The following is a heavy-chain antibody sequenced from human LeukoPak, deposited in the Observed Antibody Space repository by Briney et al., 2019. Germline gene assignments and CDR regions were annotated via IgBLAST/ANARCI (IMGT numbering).Heavy chain of an antibody. CDR3: ARDNYYDSSGYSLGYYYYYMDV. CDR1: GFTFSSYG. Sequence: GGSLRLSCAASGFTFSSYGMSCVRQAPGKGLDWVSGISGSGGTTIYADSVKGRFTISRDNAKNSLYLQMNSLRAEDTAVYYCARDNYYDSSGYSLGYYYYYMDVWGKGTTVTVSS. CDR2: ISGSGGTT. J-gene: IGHJ6*03. V-gene: IGHV3-23*01. D-gene: IGHD3-22*01.